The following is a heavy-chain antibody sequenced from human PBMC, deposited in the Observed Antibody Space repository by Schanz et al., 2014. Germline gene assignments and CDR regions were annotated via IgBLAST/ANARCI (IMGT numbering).Heavy chain of an antibody. CDR2: VYMSAAST. J-gene: IGHJ3*01. Sequence: EVQLVESGGGLIQPGGSLRLSCAVSGFTVSSNYMSWVRQAPGKGLEWVSTVYMSAASTRYADSVKGRFIISRESSKNAPILQMNRLRPEDTAIYFCARDEGRDGYNLAFDVWGQGTLVTVSS. CDR1: GFTVSSNY. D-gene: IGHD5-12*01. CDR3: ARDEGRDGYNLAFDV. V-gene: IGHV3-53*01.